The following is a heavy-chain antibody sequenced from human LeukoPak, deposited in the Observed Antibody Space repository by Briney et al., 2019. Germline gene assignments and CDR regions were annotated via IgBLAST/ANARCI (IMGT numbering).Heavy chain of an antibody. J-gene: IGHJ4*02. D-gene: IGHD2-15*01. CDR3: ATHCSGGSCSLRDPDY. CDR2: ISGSGGST. V-gene: IGHV3-23*01. CDR1: GFTFSSYA. Sequence: GGSLRLSCAASGFTFSSYAMSWVRQAPGKGLEWVSAISGSGGSTYYADSVKGRFTISRDNSKNTLYLQMNSLRAEDTAVYYCATHCSGGSCSLRDPDYWGQGTLVTVSS.